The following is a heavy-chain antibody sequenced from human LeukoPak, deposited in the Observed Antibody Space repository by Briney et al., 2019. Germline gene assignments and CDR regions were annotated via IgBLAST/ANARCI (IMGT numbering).Heavy chain of an antibody. Sequence: PGGSLRLSCAASGFTFSSYSMNWVRQAPGKGLEWVSSISSSSSYIYYADSVKGRFTISRDNAKNSLYLQMNSLRAEDTAGYYCAREKVVVVPADPHFDYWGQGTLVTVSS. V-gene: IGHV3-21*01. CDR2: ISSSSSYI. CDR1: GFTFSSYS. D-gene: IGHD2-2*01. J-gene: IGHJ4*02. CDR3: AREKVVVVPADPHFDY.